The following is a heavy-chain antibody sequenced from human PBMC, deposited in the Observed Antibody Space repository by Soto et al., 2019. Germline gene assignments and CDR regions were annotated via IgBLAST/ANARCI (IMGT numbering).Heavy chain of an antibody. CDR3: ARDGPRITMVRGVIIAAPDAFDI. CDR2: ISSSSSTI. V-gene: IGHV3-48*01. D-gene: IGHD3-10*01. Sequence: PGRSLRLSCAASGVTFSSYSMNWVRQAPGKGLEWVSYISSSSSTIYYADSVKGRFTISRDNAKNSLYLQMNSLRAEDTAVYYCARDGPRITMVRGVIIAAPDAFDIWGQGTMVTVSS. J-gene: IGHJ3*02. CDR1: GVTFSSYS.